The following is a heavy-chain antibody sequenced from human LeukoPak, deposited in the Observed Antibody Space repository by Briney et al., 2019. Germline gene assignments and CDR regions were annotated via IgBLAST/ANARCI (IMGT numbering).Heavy chain of an antibody. CDR1: GGTFSSYA. V-gene: IGHV1-69*01. CDR2: IIPIFGTA. D-gene: IGHD3-22*01. J-gene: IGHJ4*02. Sequence: SVKVSCKASGGTFSSYAISWVRQAPGQGLEWMGGIIPIFGTANYAQKFQGRVTITADESTSTAYMELSSLRSEGTAVYYCARSEGQTYYYDSSGYYRDYWGQGTLVTVSS. CDR3: ARSEGQTYYYDSSGYYRDY.